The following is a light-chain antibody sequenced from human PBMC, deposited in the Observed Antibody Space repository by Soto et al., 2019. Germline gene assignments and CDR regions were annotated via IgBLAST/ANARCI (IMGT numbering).Light chain of an antibody. J-gene: IGLJ3*02. CDR3: QVWESSSDWV. CDR1: DMGTKS. Sequence: SYELTQPPSVSVAPGQTARITCEGNDMGTKSVSWFQQKAGQAPVLVVYDDSDRPSGIPERFSGSDSGNTATLTISRVEAGDEADYYCQVWESSSDWVFGGGTKLTVL. CDR2: DDS. V-gene: IGLV3-21*02.